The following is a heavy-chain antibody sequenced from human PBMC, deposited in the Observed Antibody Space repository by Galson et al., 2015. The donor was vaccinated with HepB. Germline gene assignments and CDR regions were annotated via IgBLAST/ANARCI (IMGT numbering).Heavy chain of an antibody. J-gene: IGHJ2*01. D-gene: IGHD6-13*01. CDR1: GFTFDDYG. CDR2: INWNGGST. V-gene: IGHV3-20*04. CDR3: ARDESSSSIYWYFDL. Sequence: SLRLSCAASGFTFDDYGMSWVRQAPGKGLEWVSGINWNGGSTGYADSVKGRFTISRDNAKNSLYLQMNSLRAEDTALYYCARDESSSSIYWYFDLWGRGTLVTVSS.